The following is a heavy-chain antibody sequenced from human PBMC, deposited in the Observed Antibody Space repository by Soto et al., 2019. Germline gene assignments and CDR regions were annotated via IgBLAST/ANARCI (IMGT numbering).Heavy chain of an antibody. CDR1: GFTFSTYA. D-gene: IGHD6-19*01. CDR2: VSGSGGNT. V-gene: IGHV3-23*01. Sequence: VQPLESGGGLLQPAGSVRLSCPASGFTFSTYAMTWVRQAPGKGPEWVSSVSGSGGNTLYPDSVKGQCTIYRDNSKNALYLQMNRLRAGDRAVYYCAKGRCPSGGYPSYYYDMDVWGHGTTVIVSS. CDR3: AKGRCPSGGYPSYYYDMDV. J-gene: IGHJ6*02.